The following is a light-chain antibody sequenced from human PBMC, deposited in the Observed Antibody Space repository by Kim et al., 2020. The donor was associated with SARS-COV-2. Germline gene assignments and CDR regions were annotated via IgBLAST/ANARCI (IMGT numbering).Light chain of an antibody. CDR2: DAS. Sequence: LSLSPGERANLSCRASQSISTYLGWYQQKPGQAPRLLIYDASNRATGIPARFSGSGSGTDFTLTISSLEPEDFAIYYCQQRSDWSTFGQGTKLEI. CDR3: QQRSDWST. V-gene: IGKV3-11*01. J-gene: IGKJ2*01. CDR1: QSISTY.